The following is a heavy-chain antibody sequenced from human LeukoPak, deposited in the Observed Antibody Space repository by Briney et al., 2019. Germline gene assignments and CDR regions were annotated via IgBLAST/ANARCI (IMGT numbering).Heavy chain of an antibody. CDR1: GFTFSSSW. CDR2: INPDGSTT. V-gene: IGHV3-74*01. Sequence: GGSLRLSCAASGFTFSSSWMHWVRQAPGKGLVWVSRINPDGSTTNYADSVKGRFTISRDNAKNMLYLLMDSLRVDDTAVYYCVRALLGTSDYWGQGTLVTVSS. J-gene: IGHJ4*02. CDR3: VRALLGTSDY. D-gene: IGHD7-27*01.